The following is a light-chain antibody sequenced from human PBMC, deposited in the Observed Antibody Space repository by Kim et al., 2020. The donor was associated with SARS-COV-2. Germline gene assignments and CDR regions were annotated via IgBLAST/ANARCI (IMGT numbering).Light chain of an antibody. V-gene: IGKV3-15*01. CDR2: GAS. J-gene: IGKJ4*01. CDR1: QSVSSN. Sequence: EIVMTQSPATLSVSPGERATLSCRASQSVSSNLAWYQQKPVQAPRLLIYGASTRATGIPARFSGSGSGTEFTLTISSLQSEDFAVYYCQQYNIWPLLTFGGGPKVDIK. CDR3: QQYNIWPLLT.